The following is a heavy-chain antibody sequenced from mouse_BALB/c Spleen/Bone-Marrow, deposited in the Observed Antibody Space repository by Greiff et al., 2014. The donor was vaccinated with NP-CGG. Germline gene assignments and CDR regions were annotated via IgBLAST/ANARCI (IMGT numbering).Heavy chain of an antibody. CDR2: FYPGSGSI. J-gene: IGHJ3*01. Sequence: VKLVESGAELVKPGASVKLSCKASGYTFTEYIIHWVKQRSGQGLEWIGWFYPGSGSIKYNEKFKDKATLTADKSSSTVYMELNRLTSEDSAVYFCARHEDRLRAWFAYWGQGTLVTVSA. V-gene: IGHV1-62-2*01. D-gene: IGHD3-2*02. CDR3: ARHEDRLRAWFAY. CDR1: GYTFTEYI.